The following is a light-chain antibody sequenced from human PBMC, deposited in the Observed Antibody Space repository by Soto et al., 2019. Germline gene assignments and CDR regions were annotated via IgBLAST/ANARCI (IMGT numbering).Light chain of an antibody. J-gene: IGKJ1*01. CDR2: STS. CDR1: QSISGNH. Sequence: EIVLTQSPGTLSLSPGERATLSCRASQSISGNHLAWYQQKSDQAPRLLIYSTSSRATGIPDRFSGSGSGTDFTLTISRLEPEDFAVYHCEQYGSLPWTFGQGTKLEI. CDR3: EQYGSLPWT. V-gene: IGKV3-20*01.